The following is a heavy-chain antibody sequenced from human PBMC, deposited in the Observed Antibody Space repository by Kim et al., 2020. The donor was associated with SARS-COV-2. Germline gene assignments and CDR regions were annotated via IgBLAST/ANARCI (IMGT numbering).Heavy chain of an antibody. CDR3: TRSPGGVTTFKNWFDP. D-gene: IGHD4-17*01. Sequence: ASVKVSCKASGYTFTSYDINWVRQATGQGLEWMGWMNPKSGNTGYAQNFQGRVTMTRDTSISTAYMELSSLRFEDTAVYYCTRSPGGVTTFKNWFDPCGQ. CDR1: GYTFTSYD. V-gene: IGHV1-8*01. J-gene: IGHJ5*02. CDR2: MNPKSGNT.